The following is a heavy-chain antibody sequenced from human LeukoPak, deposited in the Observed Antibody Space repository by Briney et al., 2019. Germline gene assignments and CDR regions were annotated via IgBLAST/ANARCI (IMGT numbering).Heavy chain of an antibody. Sequence: SETLSLTCAVYGGSFSGYYWSWIRQPPGRGLEWIGEINHSGSTNYNPSLKSRVTISVDTSKNQFSLKLSSVTAADTAVYYCARPGYYYDSSSYYSYWGQGTLVTVSS. J-gene: IGHJ4*02. CDR1: GGSFSGYY. CDR3: ARPGYYYDSSSYYSY. CDR2: INHSGST. D-gene: IGHD3-22*01. V-gene: IGHV4-34*01.